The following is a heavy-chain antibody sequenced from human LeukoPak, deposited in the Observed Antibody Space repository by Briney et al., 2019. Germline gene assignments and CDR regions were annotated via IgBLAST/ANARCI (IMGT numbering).Heavy chain of an antibody. J-gene: IGHJ4*02. D-gene: IGHD5-18*01. Sequence: SVKVCCKASGGTFSSYAISWVRQAAGQGLEWMGGIIPIFGTATYAQTFHGGVTITAEESTSTAYMKLSSLRSKDNTVYSCARAGNPTNVDTAMDAPPHFDYWGQGTLVTVSS. V-gene: IGHV1-69*13. CDR1: GGTFSSYA. CDR3: ARAGNPTNVDTAMDAPPHFDY. CDR2: IIPIFGTA.